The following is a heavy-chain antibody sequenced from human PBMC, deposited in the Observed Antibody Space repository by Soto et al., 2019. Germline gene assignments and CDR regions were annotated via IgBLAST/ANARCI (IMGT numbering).Heavy chain of an antibody. D-gene: IGHD2-8*01. CDR3: ASHYCTNGVCLYYYYGMDV. J-gene: IGHJ6*02. CDR1: GGSISSSSYY. V-gene: IGHV4-39*01. CDR2: IYYSGST. Sequence: SETLSLTCTVSGGSISSSSYYWGWIRQPPGKGLEWIGSIYYSGSTYYNPSLKSRVTISVDTSKNQFSLKLSSVTAADTAVYYCASHYCTNGVCLYYYYGMDVWGQGTTVTVSS.